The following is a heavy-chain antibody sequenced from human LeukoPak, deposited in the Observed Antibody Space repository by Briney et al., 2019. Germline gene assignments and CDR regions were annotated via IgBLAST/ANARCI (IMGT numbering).Heavy chain of an antibody. Sequence: PSETLSLTCTVSGGSISSYYWSWIRQPPGKGLESIGYIYYSGSTNYNPSLKSRVTISVDTSKNQFSLKLSSVTAADTAVYYCARGVVVTAIPFYFDYWGQGTLVTVSS. CDR1: GGSISSYY. CDR2: IYYSGST. CDR3: ARGVVVTAIPFYFDY. V-gene: IGHV4-59*01. D-gene: IGHD2-21*02. J-gene: IGHJ4*02.